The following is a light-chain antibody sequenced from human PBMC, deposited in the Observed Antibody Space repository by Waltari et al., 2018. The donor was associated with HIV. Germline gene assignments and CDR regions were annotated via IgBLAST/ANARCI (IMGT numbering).Light chain of an antibody. Sequence: QSVLTQPSSASGTLGQRVTMSCSGSTSNIGSNYVSWYQQLPGTAPKLLIYRDKQRPSGVPDRFSGSKSGTSASLAISGLRSEDEADYYCAAWDDSLSGSTWVFGGGTTVTVL. V-gene: IGLV1-47*01. CDR3: AAWDDSLSGSTWV. CDR2: RDK. J-gene: IGLJ2*01. CDR1: TSNIGSNY.